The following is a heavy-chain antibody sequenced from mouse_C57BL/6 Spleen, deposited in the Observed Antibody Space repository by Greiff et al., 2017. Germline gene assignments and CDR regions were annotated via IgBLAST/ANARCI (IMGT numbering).Heavy chain of an antibody. CDR3: ARASTAQAPYYFDY. CDR1: GYTFTSYW. D-gene: IGHD3-2*02. CDR2: IDPSDSYT. Sequence: QVQLQQPGAELVMPGASVKLSCKASGYTFTSYWMNWVKQRPGQGLEWIGEIDPSDSYTNYNQKFKGKSTLTVDKSSSTAYMQLSSLTSEDSAVYYCARASTAQAPYYFDYWGQGTTLTVSS. V-gene: IGHV1-69*01. J-gene: IGHJ2*01.